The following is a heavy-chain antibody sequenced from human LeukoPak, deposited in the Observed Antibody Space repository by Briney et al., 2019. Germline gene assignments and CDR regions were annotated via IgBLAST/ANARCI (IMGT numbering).Heavy chain of an antibody. Sequence: PGGSLRLSCAASGFTFSSYAMSWVRQAPGKGLEWVSAISGSGGSTYYADSVKGRFTISRDNSKNTLYLQMYSLRAEDTAVYYWSKVGMATTGVDYWGQGTLVTVSS. CDR1: GFTFSSYA. CDR2: ISGSGGST. J-gene: IGHJ4*02. CDR3: SKVGMATTGVDY. D-gene: IGHD5-24*01. V-gene: IGHV3-23*01.